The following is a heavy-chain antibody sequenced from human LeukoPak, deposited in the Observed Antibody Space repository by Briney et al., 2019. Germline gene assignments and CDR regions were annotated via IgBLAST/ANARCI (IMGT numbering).Heavy chain of an antibody. CDR3: ARDVRVGSQDFDY. Sequence: KSGVSLRLSCAASGFTFSSYSMNWVRQAPGKGLEWVSSISSSSSYIYYADSVKGRFTISRDNAKNSLYLQMNSLRAEDTAVYYCARDVRVGSQDFDYWGQGTLVTVSS. CDR1: GFTFSSYS. V-gene: IGHV3-21*01. D-gene: IGHD1-26*01. J-gene: IGHJ4*02. CDR2: ISSSSSYI.